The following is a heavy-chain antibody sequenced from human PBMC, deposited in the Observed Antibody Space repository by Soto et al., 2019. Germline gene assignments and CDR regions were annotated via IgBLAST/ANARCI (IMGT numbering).Heavy chain of an antibody. V-gene: IGHV1-69*13. D-gene: IGHD3-22*01. CDR1: GGTFSSYA. Sequence: GASVKVSCKASGGTFSSYAISWVRQAPGQGLEWMGGIIPIFGTANYAQKFQGRVTITADESTSTAYMELSSLRSEDTAVYYCARGGTKIVVVITTDYYYGMDVWGQGATVTVSS. CDR2: IIPIFGTA. CDR3: ARGGTKIVVVITTDYYYGMDV. J-gene: IGHJ6*02.